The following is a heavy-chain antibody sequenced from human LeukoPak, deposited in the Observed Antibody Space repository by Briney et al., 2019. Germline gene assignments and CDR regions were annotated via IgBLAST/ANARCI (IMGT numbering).Heavy chain of an antibody. CDR2: ISYNGSHT. CDR3: AVPAAQSSGTFDY. D-gene: IGHD2-2*01. Sequence: GGSLRLSCAASGFSFSTYAMHWVRQPPGKGLEWAAVISYNGSHTYYAGSVKGRFTVSRDNSKNTLYLQMNGLTTDDTAVYYCAVPAAQSSGTFDYWGQGTLVTVSS. V-gene: IGHV3-30-3*02. CDR1: GFSFSTYA. J-gene: IGHJ4*02.